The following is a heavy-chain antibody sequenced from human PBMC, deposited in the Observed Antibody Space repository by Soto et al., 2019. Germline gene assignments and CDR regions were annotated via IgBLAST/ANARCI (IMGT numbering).Heavy chain of an antibody. Sequence: PVKFSCESAAGTFSSYAISCVQQAPGQGLEWMGGVIPIFGTANYAQKFQGRVTITADESTSTAYMELSSLRSEDTAVYYCARTLWSGYYTYYYYGMDVWGQGTTVTVSS. CDR2: VIPIFGTA. D-gene: IGHD3-3*01. CDR1: AGTFSSYA. J-gene: IGHJ6*02. V-gene: IGHV1-69*13. CDR3: ARTLWSGYYTYYYYGMDV.